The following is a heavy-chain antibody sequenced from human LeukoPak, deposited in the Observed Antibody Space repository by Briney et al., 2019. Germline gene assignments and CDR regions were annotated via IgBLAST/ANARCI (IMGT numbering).Heavy chain of an antibody. V-gene: IGHV4-59*01. CDR1: GGSISSYY. CDR2: IYYSGST. Sequence: SETLSLTCTVSGGSISSYYWSWIRQPLGKGLEWIGYIYYSGSTNYNPSLKSRVTISVDTSKNQFSLKLSSVTAADTAVYYCARWRWLHRAFDIWGQGTMVTVSS. D-gene: IGHD5-12*01. CDR3: ARWRWLHRAFDI. J-gene: IGHJ3*02.